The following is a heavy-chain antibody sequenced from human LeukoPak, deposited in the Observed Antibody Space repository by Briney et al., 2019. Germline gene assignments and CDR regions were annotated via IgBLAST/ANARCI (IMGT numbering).Heavy chain of an antibody. V-gene: IGHV3-30*04. D-gene: IGHD6-13*01. CDR1: GFTFSSYA. J-gene: IGHJ6*02. CDR2: ISYDGSNK. CDR3: ARERGFRSSWYAGANYYYYCGMDV. Sequence: GGSLRLSCAASGFTFSSYAMHWVRQAPGKGLEWVAVISYDGSNKYYADSVKGRFTISRDNSKNTLYLQMNSLRAEDTAVYYCARERGFRSSWYAGANYYYYCGMDVWGQGTTVTVSS.